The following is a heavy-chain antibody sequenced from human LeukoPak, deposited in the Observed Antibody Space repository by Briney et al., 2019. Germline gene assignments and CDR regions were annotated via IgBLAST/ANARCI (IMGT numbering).Heavy chain of an antibody. D-gene: IGHD3-3*01. Sequence: GASVNVSCKASGYTFTGYYLHWVRQAPGQGLEWMGRINPNTGGTDYAQKFQGRVTMTSDTSINTAYMELSRLTSDDTAVYYCAKDTITIFGVAGRGGGFNIWGQGTMVTVSS. CDR2: INPNTGGT. CDR1: GYTFTGYY. V-gene: IGHV1-2*06. CDR3: AKDTITIFGVAGRGGGFNI. J-gene: IGHJ3*02.